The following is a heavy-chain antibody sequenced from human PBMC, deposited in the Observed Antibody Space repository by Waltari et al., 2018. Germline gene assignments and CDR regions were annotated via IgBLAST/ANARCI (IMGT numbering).Heavy chain of an antibody. CDR2: ISYDGSNK. D-gene: IGHD1-20*01. CDR1: GFTFSSYD. CDR3: ARDTSLGSGGIDI. V-gene: IGHV3-30-3*01. Sequence: QLVESGGGVVQPGRSLRLSCAASGFTFSSYDMHWVRQAPGKGLEWVAVISYDGSNKYYADSVKGRFTISRDNSKNTLYLQMNSLRAEDTAVYYCARDTSLGSGGIDIWGQGTMVTVSS. J-gene: IGHJ3*02.